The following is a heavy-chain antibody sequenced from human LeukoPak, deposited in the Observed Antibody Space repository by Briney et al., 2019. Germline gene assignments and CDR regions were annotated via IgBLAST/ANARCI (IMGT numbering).Heavy chain of an antibody. CDR2: IYHSGST. Sequence: PSETLSLTCAVSGGSISSGGYSWSWIRQPPGKGLEWIGYIYHSGSTYYNPSLKSRVTISVDRSKNQFSLKLSSVTAADTAVYYCAARSGPPVGFDPWGQGTLVTVSS. CDR3: AARSGPPVGFDP. CDR1: GGSISSGGYS. D-gene: IGHD3-3*01. V-gene: IGHV4-30-2*01. J-gene: IGHJ5*02.